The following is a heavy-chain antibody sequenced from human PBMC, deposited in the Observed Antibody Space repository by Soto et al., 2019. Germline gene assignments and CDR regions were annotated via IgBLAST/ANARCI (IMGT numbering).Heavy chain of an antibody. CDR3: AREYYDSSGYHYPDY. D-gene: IGHD3-22*01. CDR2: IYYSGST. Sequence: AETLSLTCTVSGGSISSYCRSWIRQPPGKGLEWIGYIYYSGSTNYNPSLKSRVTISVDTSKNQFSLKLSSVPAADTAVYYCAREYYDSSGYHYPDYWGQGTLVTVSS. V-gene: IGHV4-59*01. J-gene: IGHJ4*02. CDR1: GGSISSYC.